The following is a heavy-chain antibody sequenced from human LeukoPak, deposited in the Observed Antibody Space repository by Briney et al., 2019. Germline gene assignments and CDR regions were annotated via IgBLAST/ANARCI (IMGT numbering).Heavy chain of an antibody. V-gene: IGHV3-7*04. CDR3: VRAGRALPVY. J-gene: IGHJ4*02. CDR2: INEDGSEK. CDR1: GLTFSASW. Sequence: GGSLRLSCAVSGLTFSASWMNWARQAPGKGLEWVATINEDGSEKYYVDSVKGRFTISRDNAKNSLFLQMNSLRAEDTALYYSVRAGRALPVYWGQGTLVTVSS.